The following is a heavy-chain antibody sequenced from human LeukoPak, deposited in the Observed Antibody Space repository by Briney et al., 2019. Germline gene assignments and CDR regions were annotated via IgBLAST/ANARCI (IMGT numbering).Heavy chain of an antibody. CDR1: GGSISGYY. J-gene: IGHJ6*03. Sequence: PSETLSLTCTVSGGSISGYYWSWIRQPAGKGLEWIGRIYTSGSTNYNPSLKSRVTMSVDTSKNQFSLKLSSVTAADTAVYYCARGRSSMVRGYYYYYMDVWGKGTTVTISS. CDR2: IYTSGST. V-gene: IGHV4-4*07. CDR3: ARGRSSMVRGYYYYYMDV. D-gene: IGHD3-10*01.